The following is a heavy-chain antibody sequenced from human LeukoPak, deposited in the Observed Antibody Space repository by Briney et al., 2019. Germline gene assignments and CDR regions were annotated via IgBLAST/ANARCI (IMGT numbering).Heavy chain of an antibody. CDR1: GGSISSGSYY. Sequence: SETLSLTCTVSGGSISSGSYYWSWIRQPAGKGLEWIGRIYTSGSTNYNPSLKSRVTMSVDTSKNQFSLKLSSVTAADTAVYYCARQELNGDYGWFDPWGQGTLVTVSS. CDR3: ARQELNGDYGWFDP. V-gene: IGHV4-61*02. J-gene: IGHJ5*02. D-gene: IGHD4-17*01. CDR2: IYTSGST.